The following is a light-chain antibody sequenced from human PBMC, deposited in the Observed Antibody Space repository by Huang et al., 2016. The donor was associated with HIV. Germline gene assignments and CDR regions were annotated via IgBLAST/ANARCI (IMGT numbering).Light chain of an antibody. CDR1: QSISTH. V-gene: IGKV1-39*01. CDR3: QQSYSSPHT. CDR2: AAS. J-gene: IGKJ2*01. Sequence: DIQMTQSPSSLSASVGDRVNITCRASQSISTHLNWYQHQPGKAPRLLIFAASSLQSGVPSRFSGSGSETDFSLTISTLQREDFATYYCQQSYSSPHTFGQGTRLEIK.